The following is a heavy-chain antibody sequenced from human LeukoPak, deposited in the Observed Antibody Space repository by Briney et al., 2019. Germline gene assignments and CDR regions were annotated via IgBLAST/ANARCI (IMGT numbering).Heavy chain of an antibody. Sequence: GGSLRLSCAASGFTFSSYDMHWVRQATGKGLERVSAIGTAGDTYYPGSVKGRFTISRENAKNSLYLQMNSLRAGDTAVYYCARGGRSGSYSGGMDVWGQGTTVTVSS. CDR2: IGTAGDT. J-gene: IGHJ6*02. CDR3: ARGGRSGSYSGGMDV. V-gene: IGHV3-13*01. CDR1: GFTFSSYD. D-gene: IGHD3-10*01.